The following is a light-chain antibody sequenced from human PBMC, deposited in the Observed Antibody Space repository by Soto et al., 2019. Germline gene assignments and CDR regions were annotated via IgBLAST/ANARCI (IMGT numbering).Light chain of an antibody. V-gene: IGLV1-47*01. Sequence: QAVVTQPPSASGTPGQRVTISCSGSSSNIGSNSVCWYQQLPGTAPKLLIYRNNQRPSGVPDRFSGSKSGTSASLAISGLRSEDEADYYCAAWDDSLSGPVFGGGTQLTVL. J-gene: IGLJ2*01. CDR3: AAWDDSLSGPV. CDR1: SSNIGSNS. CDR2: RNN.